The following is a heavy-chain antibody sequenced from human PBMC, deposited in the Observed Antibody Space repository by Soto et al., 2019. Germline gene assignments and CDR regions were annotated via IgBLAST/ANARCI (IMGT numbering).Heavy chain of an antibody. J-gene: IGHJ5*02. CDR1: GGTLSGYY. Sequence: SETLSLTCTVTGGTLSGYYWTWIRQSAGGGLEWIGRIYSSGSTNYNPSLKSRVTISLDTSMSHFSLRLRSVSAADTAVYYCARGQRFSDWFDPWGQGTLVTVS. D-gene: IGHD3-3*01. CDR3: ARGQRFSDWFDP. V-gene: IGHV4-4*07. CDR2: IYSSGST.